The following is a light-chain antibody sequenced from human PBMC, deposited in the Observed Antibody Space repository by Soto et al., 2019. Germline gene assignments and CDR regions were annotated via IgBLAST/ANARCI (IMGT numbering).Light chain of an antibody. CDR3: RQSYSTPPWT. CDR1: QSIVTY. CDR2: AAS. V-gene: IGKV1-39*01. Sequence: DIQMTQSPSSLSASVGDRVTITCRASQSIVTYLNWYLQKPGKAPKLLIYAASNLQSGVPSRFSGSGSGTDFTLTISSLQPEDFATYFWRQSYSTPPWTFGQGNKVEIK. J-gene: IGKJ1*01.